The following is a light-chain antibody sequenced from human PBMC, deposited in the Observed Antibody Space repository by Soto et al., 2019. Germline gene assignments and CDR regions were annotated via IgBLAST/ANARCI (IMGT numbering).Light chain of an antibody. CDR2: EGN. CDR3: CSFAGDNTYV. V-gene: IGLV2-23*01. J-gene: IGLJ1*01. Sequence: HSALTQPASVSGSPGQSITISCSGTSSDVGRYNLVSWYQQHPGKAPKLMLYEGNKRPSGVSDRFSGSKTDNTASLTISGLQAEDEADYYCCSFAGDNTYVFGTGTKV. CDR1: SSDVGRYNL.